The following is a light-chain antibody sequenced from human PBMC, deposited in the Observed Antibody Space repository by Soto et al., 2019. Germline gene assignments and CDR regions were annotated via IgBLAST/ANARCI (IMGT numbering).Light chain of an antibody. CDR3: AAWDDSLSGSYV. Sequence: QSVLTQPPSASGTPGQRVTISCSGSSSNIGSNYVYWYQQLPGTAPKLLIYSNNQRPSGVPDRFSGSKSCTSASLAISGLRSEHEADYYCAAWDDSLSGSYVFGTGTKLTVL. V-gene: IGLV1-47*02. CDR2: SNN. J-gene: IGLJ1*01. CDR1: SSNIGSNY.